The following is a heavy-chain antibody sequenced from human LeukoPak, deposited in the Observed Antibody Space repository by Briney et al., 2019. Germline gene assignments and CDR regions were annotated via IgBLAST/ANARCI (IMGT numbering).Heavy chain of an antibody. V-gene: IGHV4-39*07. Sequence: PGGSLRLSCAASGFTFSSYAMSWVRQPPGKGLEWIGSIYYSGSTYYNPSLKSRVTISVDTSKNQFSLKLSSVTAADTAVYYCARDGVVIRDAFDTWGQGTMVTVSS. CDR2: IYYSGST. D-gene: IGHD3-3*01. CDR1: GFTFSSYA. CDR3: ARDGVVIRDAFDT. J-gene: IGHJ3*02.